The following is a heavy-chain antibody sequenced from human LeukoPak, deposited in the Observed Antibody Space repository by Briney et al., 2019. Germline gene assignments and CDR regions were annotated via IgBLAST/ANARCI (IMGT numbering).Heavy chain of an antibody. Sequence: PSDTLSLTCTLSGGSISSYYWSWIRQPPGKGLEWIGYIYYSGSTNYNPSLKSRVTISVDTSKNQFSLKLSSVTAADTAVYYCARGVTGSYGILFWGQGTLVRVPS. V-gene: IGHV4-59*12. CDR2: IYYSGST. CDR3: ARGVTGSYGILF. CDR1: GGSISSYY. D-gene: IGHD3-10*01. J-gene: IGHJ4*02.